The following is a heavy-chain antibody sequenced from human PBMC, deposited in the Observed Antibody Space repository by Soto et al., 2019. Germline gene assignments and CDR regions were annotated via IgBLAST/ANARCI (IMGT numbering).Heavy chain of an antibody. CDR1: GFVFSSYG. J-gene: IGHJ4*02. Sequence: EGQLVESGGGWVQPGGSLRLSCAASGFVFSSYGMNWVRQAPGKGLEWVSYISSSSCDICYADSVKGLFTVSRDNAMNSLFLQMTDLRDEDTAVYYCARLGGKIPSSDDFDYWGQGNLVTVS. D-gene: IGHD3-3*01. CDR3: ARLGGKIPSSDDFDY. V-gene: IGHV3-48*02. CDR2: ISSSSCDI.